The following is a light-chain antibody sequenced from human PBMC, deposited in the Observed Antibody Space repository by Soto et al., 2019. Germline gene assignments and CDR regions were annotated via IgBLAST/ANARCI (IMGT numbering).Light chain of an antibody. CDR1: SSNIGNSY. V-gene: IGLV1-51*01. J-gene: IGLJ3*02. CDR3: GTWDSSLSVWV. CDR2: DNN. Sequence: QSVLTQPPSVSAAPGQKVTISCSGSSSNIGNSYISWYQQLPGTAPKLLIYDNNKRPSGIPDRFSGSKSGTSATLGITGLQTGDEADYYCGTWDSSLSVWVFGGGTKLTVL.